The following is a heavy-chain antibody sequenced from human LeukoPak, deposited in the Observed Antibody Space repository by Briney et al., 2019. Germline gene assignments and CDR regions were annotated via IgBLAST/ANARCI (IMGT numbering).Heavy chain of an antibody. Sequence: SETLSLTCAVSGGSITRVSYYWTWIRQPAGKALEWIGHVFTSGNTNYNPSLKGRVTISIETSKSQFSLNLNSVTAADTAVYYCARGTGSLFYWGHGILVTVSS. D-gene: IGHD3-10*01. J-gene: IGHJ4*01. CDR2: VFTSGNT. CDR3: ARGTGSLFY. V-gene: IGHV4-61*09. CDR1: GGSITRVSYY.